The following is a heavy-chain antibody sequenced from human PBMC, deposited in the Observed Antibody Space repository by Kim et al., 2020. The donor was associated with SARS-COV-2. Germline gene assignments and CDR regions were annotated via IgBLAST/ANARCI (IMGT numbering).Heavy chain of an antibody. V-gene: IGHV1-3*01. CDR2: INAGNGNT. CDR3: ASMVRGVIIVPYYYYGMDV. CDR1: GYTFTSYA. D-gene: IGHD3-10*01. J-gene: IGHJ6*02. Sequence: ASVKVSCKASGYTFTSYAMHWVRQAPGQRLEWMGWINAGNGNTKYSQKFQGRVTITRDTSASTAYMELSSLRSEDTAVYYCASMVRGVIIVPYYYYGMDVWGQGTTVTVSS.